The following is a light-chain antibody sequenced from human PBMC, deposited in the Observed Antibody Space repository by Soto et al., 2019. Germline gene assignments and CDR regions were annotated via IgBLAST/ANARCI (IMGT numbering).Light chain of an antibody. V-gene: IGKV3-15*01. CDR1: RNIDSN. J-gene: IGKJ2*02. Sequence: EIVMTQSPATLSVSPGERATLSCRASRNIDSNLAWYHQKPGQAPRLLIYGASTRATGIPARFSGSGSGTEFTLTISSLQSEDFAVYYCQQYYYWRTFGQGTKLEIK. CDR2: GAS. CDR3: QQYYYWRT.